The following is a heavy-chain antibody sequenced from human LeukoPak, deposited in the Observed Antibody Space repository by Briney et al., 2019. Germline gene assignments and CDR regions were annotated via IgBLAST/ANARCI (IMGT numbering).Heavy chain of an antibody. CDR2: IYTSGST. D-gene: IGHD2-2*02. Sequence: PSETLSLTCTVPGGSISSYYWSWIRQPAGKGLEWIGRIYTSGSTNYNPSLKSRVTMSVDTSKNQFSLKLSSVIAADTAVYYCARDYRDIVVVPPAILYYYYMDVWGKGTTVTVSS. CDR3: ARDYRDIVVVPPAILYYYYMDV. V-gene: IGHV4-4*07. CDR1: GGSISSYY. J-gene: IGHJ6*03.